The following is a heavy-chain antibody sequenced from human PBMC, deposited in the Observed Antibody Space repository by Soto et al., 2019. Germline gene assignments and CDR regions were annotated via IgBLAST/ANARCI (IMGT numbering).Heavy chain of an antibody. CDR1: GFTFNNYP. V-gene: IGHV3-30-3*01. Sequence: QVQLVGSGGGVVQPGRSLRLSCAASGFTFNNYPMHWVRQAPGKGLEWVALISYDGINKYYADSVRGRFTISRDNPKYSLYLQMNSLRVEDTAVYYCAKGRASGYSEYWGQGTLVTVSS. CDR2: ISYDGINK. J-gene: IGHJ4*02. D-gene: IGHD6-25*01. CDR3: AKGRASGYSEY.